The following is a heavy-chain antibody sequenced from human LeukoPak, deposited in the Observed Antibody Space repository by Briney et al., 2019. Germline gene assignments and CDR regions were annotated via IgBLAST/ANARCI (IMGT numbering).Heavy chain of an antibody. J-gene: IGHJ6*02. CDR1: GGSISSYY. Sequence: KPSETLSLTCTVSGGSISSYYWSWTRQPAGKGLEWIGRIYTSGSTNYNPSLKSRVTMSVDTSKNQFSLKLSSVTAADTAVYYCAREGEVVVAPHYGMDVWGQGTTVTVSS. D-gene: IGHD2-15*01. CDR2: IYTSGST. CDR3: AREGEVVVAPHYGMDV. V-gene: IGHV4-4*07.